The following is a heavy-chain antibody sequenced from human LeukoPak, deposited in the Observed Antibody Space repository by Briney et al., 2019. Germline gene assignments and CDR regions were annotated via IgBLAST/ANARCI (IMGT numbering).Heavy chain of an antibody. D-gene: IGHD6-13*01. CDR3: TKDRYPGIATAGNFWDY. V-gene: IGHV3-30*18. CDR2: ISYDGSNK. Sequence: TGGSLRLSCAASVFTLSSYGMHWVRQAPGKGLEWVAVISYDGSNKYYADSVKGRFTISRDNSKNTLYLQMNSLRAEDTAVYYCTKDRYPGIATAGNFWDYWGQGSLVTVSS. J-gene: IGHJ4*02. CDR1: VFTLSSYG.